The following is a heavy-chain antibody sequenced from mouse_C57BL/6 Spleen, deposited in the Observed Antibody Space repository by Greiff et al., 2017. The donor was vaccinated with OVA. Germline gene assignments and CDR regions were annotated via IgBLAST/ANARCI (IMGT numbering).Heavy chain of an antibody. D-gene: IGHD1-1*01. V-gene: IGHV1-54*01. CDR2: INPGSGGT. Sequence: QVQLQQSGAELVRPGTSVKVSCKASGYAFTNYLIEWVKQRPGQGLEWIGVINPGSGGTNYNEKFKGKATLTADKSSSTAYMQLSSLTSEDSAVYFCARGFDYYGSSYDYYAMDYWGQGTSVTVSS. CDR3: ARGFDYYGSSYDYYAMDY. CDR1: GYAFTNYL. J-gene: IGHJ4*01.